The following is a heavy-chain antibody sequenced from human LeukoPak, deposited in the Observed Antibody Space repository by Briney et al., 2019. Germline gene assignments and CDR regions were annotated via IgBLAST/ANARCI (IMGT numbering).Heavy chain of an antibody. V-gene: IGHV4-59*01. D-gene: IGHD3-16*01. CDR1: GVSISSYY. CDR2: IYYSGST. CDR3: ALGDWYFDV. Sequence: SETLSLNCTVSGVSISSYYWNWIRQPPGKELEWIGYIYYSGSTSYNPSLQSRITISVDTSKRQFSLNLRSVTAADTAVYYCALGDWYFDVWGRGALVTVSS. J-gene: IGHJ2*01.